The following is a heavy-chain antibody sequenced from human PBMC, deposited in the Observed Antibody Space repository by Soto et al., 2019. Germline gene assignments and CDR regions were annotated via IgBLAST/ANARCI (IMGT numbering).Heavy chain of an antibody. CDR2: ISGSGGST. Sequence: HPGGSLRLSCAASGFTFSSYAMSWVRQAPGKGLEWVSAISGSGGSTYYADSVKGRFTISRDNSKNTLYLQMNSLRAEDTAVYYCAKLPALLGSGSQHFGPSSRNWFDPWGQGTLVTVSS. V-gene: IGHV3-23*01. CDR1: GFTFSSYA. CDR3: AKLPALLGSGSQHFGPSSRNWFDP. J-gene: IGHJ5*02. D-gene: IGHD3-10*01.